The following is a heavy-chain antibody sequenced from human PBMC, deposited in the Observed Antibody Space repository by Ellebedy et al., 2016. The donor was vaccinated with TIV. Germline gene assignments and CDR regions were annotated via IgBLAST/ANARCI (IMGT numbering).Heavy chain of an antibody. J-gene: IGHJ4*02. V-gene: IGHV1-2*02. CDR1: GYTFIDYH. CDR2: INAKSGAT. Sequence: AASVKVSCKTSGYTFIDYHIHWVRQAPGQGLEWMGWINAKSGATIYVQKFHDRVTMTRDMSISTAFLEVTGLTSDDTAVYYCARNGVSGWYDFDYWGQGTLVTVSS. CDR3: ARNGVSGWYDFDY. D-gene: IGHD6-19*01.